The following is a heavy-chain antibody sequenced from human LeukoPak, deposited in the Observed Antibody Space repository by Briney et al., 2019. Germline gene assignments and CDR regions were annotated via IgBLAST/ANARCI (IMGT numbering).Heavy chain of an antibody. CDR2: ISSSSYI. V-gene: IGHV3-21*01. J-gene: IGHJ4*02. CDR3: ARDQGGGEVDY. Sequence: PGGCLRLSYAASGFTISSYSMNWVRQAPGKGLEWVSSISSSSYIYYADSVKGRFTISRDNAKNSLYLQMNSLRAEDTAVYYCARDQGGGEVDYWGQGTLVTASS. D-gene: IGHD3-16*01. CDR1: GFTISSYS.